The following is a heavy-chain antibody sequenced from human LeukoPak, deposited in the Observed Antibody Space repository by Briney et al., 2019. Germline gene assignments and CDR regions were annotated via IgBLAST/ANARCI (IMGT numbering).Heavy chain of an antibody. CDR3: ARIFNMGSSSWYDY. V-gene: IGHV3-64*01. CDR1: GFTFSSFA. Sequence: GGSLRLSCSASGFTFSSFAMHWVRQAPGKGLEYVSAISSNGGSTYYANSVKGRFTISRDNSKNTLYLQMGSLRAEDMAVYYCARIFNMGSSSWYDYWGQGTLVTVSS. CDR2: ISSNGGST. D-gene: IGHD6-13*01. J-gene: IGHJ4*02.